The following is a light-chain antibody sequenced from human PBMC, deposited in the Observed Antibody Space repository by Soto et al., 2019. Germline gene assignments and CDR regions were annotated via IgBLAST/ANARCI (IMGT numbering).Light chain of an antibody. CDR2: WAS. CDR1: QSVFHSANNMNY. CDR3: QQFYKTPPYT. V-gene: IGKV4-1*01. J-gene: IGKJ2*01. Sequence: DTVMTQSPDSLAVSLGERATINCKSSQSVFHSANNMNYLAWYQQKPGHCPKLLISWASIRDSGVPDRFSGSGSGTHFTLTINRLQAEDAAVYYCQQFYKTPPYTFGQGTRLEIK.